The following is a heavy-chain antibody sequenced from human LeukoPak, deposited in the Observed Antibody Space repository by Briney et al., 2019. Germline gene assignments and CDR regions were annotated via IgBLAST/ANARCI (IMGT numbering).Heavy chain of an antibody. V-gene: IGHV3-30*14. CDR2: LSYDGSGK. D-gene: IGHD6-19*01. J-gene: IGHJ4*02. CDR1: GSTFSRYA. CDR3: ARGFYTVYSIGWYGGVDY. Sequence: GGSLRLSCAASGSTFSRYAMHWVRQAPGKGLEWVAVLSYDGSGKYYADSVKGRFTISRDNSKNTLYLQMNSLRTEDTSVYSCARGFYTVYSIGWYGGVDYWGQGTLVSVSS.